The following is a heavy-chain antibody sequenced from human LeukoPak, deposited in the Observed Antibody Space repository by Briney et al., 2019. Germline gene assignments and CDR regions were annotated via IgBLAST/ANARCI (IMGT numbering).Heavy chain of an antibody. J-gene: IGHJ5*02. Sequence: SETLSLTCAVYGGSFSGYYWSWIRQPPGKGLEWIGSMYYSGSTYYNPSLKSRVTISVDTSKNQFSLKLSSVTAADTAVYYCARHQKDIVVVVAADNWFDLWGQGTLVTVSS. CDR3: ARHQKDIVVVVAADNWFDL. CDR1: GGSFSGYY. V-gene: IGHV4-34*01. D-gene: IGHD2-15*01. CDR2: MYYSGST.